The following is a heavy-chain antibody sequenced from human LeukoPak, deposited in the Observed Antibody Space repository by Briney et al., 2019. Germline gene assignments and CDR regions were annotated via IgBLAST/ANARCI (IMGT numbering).Heavy chain of an antibody. D-gene: IGHD6-6*01. Sequence: GSLRLSCAASGFTFSSYSMNWVRQAPGKGLEWVSSSSSSSSYICYADSVKGRFTISRDNAKNSLYLQMNSLRAEDTAVYYCARDRIAARPGKYNWFDPWGQGTLVTVSS. CDR2: SSSSSSYI. V-gene: IGHV3-21*01. J-gene: IGHJ5*02. CDR1: GFTFSSYS. CDR3: ARDRIAARPGKYNWFDP.